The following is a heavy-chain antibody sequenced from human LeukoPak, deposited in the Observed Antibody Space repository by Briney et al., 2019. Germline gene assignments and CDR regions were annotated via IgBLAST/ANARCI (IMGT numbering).Heavy chain of an antibody. CDR2: IIPIFGTA. CDR1: GGTFSSYA. J-gene: IGHJ6*03. CDR3: ARGARGGSGSYSIYYYYMDV. V-gene: IGHV1-69*06. D-gene: IGHD3-10*01. Sequence: EASVKVSCKASGGTFSSYAISWVRQAPGQGLEWMGGIIPIFGTANYAQKFQGRVTITADKSTSTAYMELSSLRSEDTAVYYCARGARGGSGSYSIYYYYMDVWGKGTTVTVSS.